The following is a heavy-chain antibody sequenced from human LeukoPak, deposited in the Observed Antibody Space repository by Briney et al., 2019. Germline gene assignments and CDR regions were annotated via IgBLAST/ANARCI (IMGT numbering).Heavy chain of an antibody. D-gene: IGHD5-18*01. J-gene: IGHJ4*02. V-gene: IGHV3-64D*09. CDR2: ITTYGGST. CDR1: GFTFSSYT. CDR3: VKGRYSYGEEFDY. Sequence: GGSLRLSCSASGFTFSSYTMHWVRQAPGKGLESVSAITTYGGSTYYADSVKGRFTISRDNSKNTLYLQMSSLRAEDTAVYYCVKGRYSYGEEFDYWGQGTLVTVSS.